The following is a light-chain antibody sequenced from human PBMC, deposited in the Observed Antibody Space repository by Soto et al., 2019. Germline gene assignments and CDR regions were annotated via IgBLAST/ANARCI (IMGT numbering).Light chain of an antibody. J-gene: IGLJ2*01. CDR3: ATWDRSLSAVI. V-gene: IGLV1-51*01. CDR1: SSY. Sequence: QSVLTQPPSVSAAPGQKVTISCSGSSSYVSWFQQVPGTAPKLVIHDTVKRPSGIPDRFSGSKFGSSATLDITGLQAGDEADYYCATWDRSLSAVIFGGGTKLTVL. CDR2: DTV.